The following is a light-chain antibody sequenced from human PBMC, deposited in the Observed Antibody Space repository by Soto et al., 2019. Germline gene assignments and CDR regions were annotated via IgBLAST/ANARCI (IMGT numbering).Light chain of an antibody. Sequence: QSALTQPPSASGSPGQSVTMSCTGTSSDVGTYKYVSWYQQHPGKAPKLMIYEVTKRPSGVPDRFSGSKSGNTASLTVSGLQAEDEADYYCSSYAGSNNFVLGTGTKVTVL. CDR2: EVT. V-gene: IGLV2-8*01. CDR3: SSYAGSNNFV. J-gene: IGLJ1*01. CDR1: SSDVGTYKY.